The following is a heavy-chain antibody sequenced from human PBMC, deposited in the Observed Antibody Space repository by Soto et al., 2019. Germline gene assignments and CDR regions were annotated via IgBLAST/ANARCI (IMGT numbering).Heavy chain of an antibody. D-gene: IGHD4-17*01. V-gene: IGHV4-31*02. CDR2: IYYSGST. CDR3: ARESSNYGDYIGGLDY. J-gene: IGHJ4*02. CDR1: GGSISSGGYY. Sequence: SETLSVTWTVSGGSISSGGYYWSWIRQHPGKGLEWIGYIYYSGSTYYNPSLKSRVTISVDTSKNQFSLKLSSVTAADTAVYYCARESSNYGDYIGGLDYWGQGTLVTVSS.